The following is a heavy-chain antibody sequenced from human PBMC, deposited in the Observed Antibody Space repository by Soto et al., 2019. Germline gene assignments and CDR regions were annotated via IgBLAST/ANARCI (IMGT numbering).Heavy chain of an antibody. D-gene: IGHD6-13*01. J-gene: IGHJ6*02. CDR1: GFTFSRHG. V-gene: IGHV3-23*01. CDR2: LTSSGGTT. CDR3: AKDGSSSWYYVPRLQYYYVMDV. Sequence: GGSLRLSCAASGFTFSRHGMSWVRQAPGKGLEWVSALTSSGGTTYYADSVKGRFTISRDNSKNTLYLQMNSLRAEDTAVYYCAKDGSSSWYYVPRLQYYYVMDVWGQGSTVPVYS.